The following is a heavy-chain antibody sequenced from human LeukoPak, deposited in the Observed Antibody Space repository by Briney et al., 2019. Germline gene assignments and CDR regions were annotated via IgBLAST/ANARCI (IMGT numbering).Heavy chain of an antibody. CDR2: ISSSSGYI. Sequence: GGSLRLSCAASGFSFSSYNMNWVRQAPGKGLEWVSFISSSSGYIYYADSVKGRFTISRDNAKNSLYLLMNSLRAEDTAVYYCATVIAYRGYMDVWGKGTTVTVSS. D-gene: IGHD6-13*01. CDR3: ATVIAYRGYMDV. CDR1: GFSFSSYN. J-gene: IGHJ6*03. V-gene: IGHV3-21*01.